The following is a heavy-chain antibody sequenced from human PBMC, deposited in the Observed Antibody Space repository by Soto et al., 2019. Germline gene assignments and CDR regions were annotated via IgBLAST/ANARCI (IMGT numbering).Heavy chain of an antibody. CDR2: IHHSGST. D-gene: IGHD5-18*01. J-gene: IGHJ5*02. Sequence: SETLSLTCTVAGGSISSDYYRWTWIRQSPGKGLEWIGYIHHSGSTHYTPSLKSRVTISVDTSKNQFSLKLSSVTAADTAVYSCARVKWIQNWSAPWGQGTLVTVSS. CDR1: GGSISSDYYR. V-gene: IGHV4-30-2*06. CDR3: ARVKWIQNWSAP.